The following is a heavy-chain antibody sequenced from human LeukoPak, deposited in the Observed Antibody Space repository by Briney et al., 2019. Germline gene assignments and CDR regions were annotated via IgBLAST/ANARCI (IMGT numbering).Heavy chain of an antibody. D-gene: IGHD6-13*01. CDR2: NYSGGST. V-gene: IGHV3-53*01. CDR3: ARGAYSSSWYIGY. J-gene: IGHJ4*02. CDR1: GFTVSSNY. Sequence: GSLRLSCAASGFTVSSNYISWVRQAPGKGLEGVSVNYSGGSTYYADSVKGRFTISRDNSKNTLYLQMNSLRAEDTAVYYCARGAYSSSWYIGYWGQGTLVTVSS.